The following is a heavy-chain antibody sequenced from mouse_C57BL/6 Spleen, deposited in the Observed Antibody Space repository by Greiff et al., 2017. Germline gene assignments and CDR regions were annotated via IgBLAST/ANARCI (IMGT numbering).Heavy chain of an antibody. CDR2: IHPNSGST. CDR1: GYTFTSYW. V-gene: IGHV1-64*01. Sequence: QVQLQQPGAELVKPGASVKLSCKASGYTFTSYWMHWVKQRPGQGLEWIGMIHPNSGSTNYNEKFKSKATLTVDKSSSTAYMQLSSLTSEDSAVYYCAREESVYYAMDYWGQGTSVTVSS. CDR3: AREESVYYAMDY. J-gene: IGHJ4*01.